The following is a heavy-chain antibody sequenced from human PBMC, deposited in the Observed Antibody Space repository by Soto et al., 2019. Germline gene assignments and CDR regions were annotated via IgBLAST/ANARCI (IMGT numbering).Heavy chain of an antibody. D-gene: IGHD2-21*01. CDR1: GGSISSYY. Sequence: KPSETLSLTCTVSGGSISSYYWSWIRQPPGKGLEWIGYIYYSGSTNYNPSLKSRVTISVDTSKNQFSLKLSSVTAADTAVYYCARGVSFRPQEIDYWGQGTLVTVSS. CDR3: ARGVSFRPQEIDY. V-gene: IGHV4-59*01. J-gene: IGHJ4*02. CDR2: IYYSGST.